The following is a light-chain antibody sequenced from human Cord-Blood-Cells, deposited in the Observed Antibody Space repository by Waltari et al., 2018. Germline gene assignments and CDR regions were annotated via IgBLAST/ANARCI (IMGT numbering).Light chain of an antibody. V-gene: IGLV3-21*03. CDR2: DDS. CDR1: NIGSKS. J-gene: IGLJ2*01. CDR3: QVCDSSSDHVV. Sequence: SYVLTQPPSVSVAPGKTARITCGGNNIGSKSVHWYQQKPGQAPVLVVYDDSDRPSGIPERFSGANSGNTATLTISRVEAVDEADYYCQVCDSSSDHVVFGGGTKLTVL.